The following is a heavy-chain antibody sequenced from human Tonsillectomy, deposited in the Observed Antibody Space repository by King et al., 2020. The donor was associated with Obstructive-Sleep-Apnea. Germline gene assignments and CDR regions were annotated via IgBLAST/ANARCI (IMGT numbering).Heavy chain of an antibody. Sequence: ITLKESGPTLVKPTQTLTLTCTLSGFSLSTRGVGVGWIRQPPGKALEWRALIYWDDDKRYSPSLKSRLTITKDTSKNQVVLTMTNMDPVDTATYYCAHGHYYDSIGYYYAEYFKHGGQGTLVTVSS. CDR1: GFSLSTRGVG. J-gene: IGHJ1*01. V-gene: IGHV2-5*02. CDR2: IYWDDDK. CDR3: AHGHYYDSIGYYYAEYFKH. D-gene: IGHD3-22*01.